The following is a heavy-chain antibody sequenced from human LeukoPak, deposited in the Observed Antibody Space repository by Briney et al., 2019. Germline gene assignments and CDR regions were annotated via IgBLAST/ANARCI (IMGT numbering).Heavy chain of an antibody. V-gene: IGHV4-34*01. J-gene: IGHJ6*04. D-gene: IGHD1-1*01. Sequence: SETLSLTCAVYVGSFSGDYWSWIRQPPGKGLEWIGESNHSGSTNYNPSLKSRVTISVDTSKNQFSLKLSSVPAADTAVYYCARGTTGTTDYYYGMDVWGKGTTVTVSS. CDR3: ARGTTGTTDYYYGMDV. CDR1: VGSFSGDY. CDR2: SNHSGST.